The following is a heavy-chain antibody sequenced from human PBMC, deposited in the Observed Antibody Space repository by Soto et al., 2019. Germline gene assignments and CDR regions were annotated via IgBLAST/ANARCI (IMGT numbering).Heavy chain of an antibody. D-gene: IGHD2-15*01. V-gene: IGHV4-31*03. CDR2: IYYSGST. CDR3: ARGIGPIPSFDY. CDR1: GGSISSGGYY. Sequence: LSLTCTVSGGSISSGGYYWSWIRQHPGKGLEWIGYIYYSGSTYYNPSLKSRVTISVDTSKNQFSLKLSSVTAADTAVYYCARGIGPIPSFDYWGQGTLVTVSS. J-gene: IGHJ4*02.